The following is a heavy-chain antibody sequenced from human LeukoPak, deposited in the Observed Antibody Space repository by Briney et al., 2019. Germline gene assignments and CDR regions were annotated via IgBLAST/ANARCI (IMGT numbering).Heavy chain of an antibody. J-gene: IGHJ5*02. CDR1: GDSISSYY. D-gene: IGHD3-10*01. V-gene: IGHV4-59*01. Sequence: SETLSLTCSVSGDSISSYYWSWIRQPPGKGLEWIGYIYYSGSTNYNPSLKSRVTISVDTSKNQFSLKLSSVTAADTAVYYCAREGSGSGQDWFDPWGQGTLVTVSS. CDR2: IYYSGST. CDR3: AREGSGSGQDWFDP.